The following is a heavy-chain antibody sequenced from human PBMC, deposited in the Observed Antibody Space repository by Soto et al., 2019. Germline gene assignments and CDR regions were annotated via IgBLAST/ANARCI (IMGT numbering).Heavy chain of an antibody. D-gene: IGHD2-15*01. V-gene: IGHV4-39*01. J-gene: IGHJ3*02. Sequence: QLQLQESGPGLVKPSETLSLTCTVSGGSISSSSYYWGWIRQPPGKGLEWIGSIYYSGSTYYNPSFKRRVTISVDTSKNQFSLKLSSVTAADTAVYYCASPSVVAATHDAFDIWGQGTMVTVSS. CDR2: IYYSGST. CDR1: GGSISSSSYY. CDR3: ASPSVVAATHDAFDI.